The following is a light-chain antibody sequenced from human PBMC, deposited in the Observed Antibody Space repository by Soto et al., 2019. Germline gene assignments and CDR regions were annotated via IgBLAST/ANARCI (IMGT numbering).Light chain of an antibody. J-gene: IGKJ1*01. CDR3: QQYNNWPSGT. Sequence: EIVLTQSPGTLSLSPGERATLSCRASQSFSSNLAWYQQKPGQAPRLLIYGAPTRATGIPARFSGSGSGTEFTLTISSLQSEDFAVYYCQQYNNWPSGTFGQGTKVDIX. CDR2: GAP. V-gene: IGKV3-15*01. CDR1: QSFSSN.